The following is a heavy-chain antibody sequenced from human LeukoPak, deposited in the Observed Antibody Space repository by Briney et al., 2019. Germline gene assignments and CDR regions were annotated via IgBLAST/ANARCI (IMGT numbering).Heavy chain of an antibody. CDR2: ISHSGGTT. J-gene: IGHJ3*02. D-gene: IGHD3-10*01. CDR3: AKALLPDIPEDGSGRPKLQAAFDI. V-gene: IGHV3-23*01. Sequence: GGSLRLSCAASGFTFSSYAMSWVRQAPGKGPEWVSAISHSGGTTYYADSVKGRFTITRDNSKNTLYLQMNSLRAEDTAVYYCAKALLPDIPEDGSGRPKLQAAFDIWGQGTMVTVSS. CDR1: GFTFSSYA.